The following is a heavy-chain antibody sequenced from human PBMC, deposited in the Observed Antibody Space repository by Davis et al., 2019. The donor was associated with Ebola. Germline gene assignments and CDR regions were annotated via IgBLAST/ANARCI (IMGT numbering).Heavy chain of an antibody. CDR1: GGSISSYY. J-gene: IGHJ4*02. Sequence: SETLSLTCTVSGGSISSYYWSWIRQPPGKGLEWIGYIYYSGSTNYNPSLKSRVTISVDTSKNQFSLKLSSVTAADTAVYYCARWQQLVRGRFDYWGQGTLVTVSS. CDR3: ARWQQLVRGRFDY. V-gene: IGHV4-59*12. CDR2: IYYSGST. D-gene: IGHD6-13*01.